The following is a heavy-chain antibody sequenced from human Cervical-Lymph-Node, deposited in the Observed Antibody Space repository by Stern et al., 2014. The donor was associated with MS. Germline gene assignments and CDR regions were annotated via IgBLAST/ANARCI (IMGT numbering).Heavy chain of an antibody. CDR2: IYPYASDT. Sequence: EVQLVESGAEVKKPGESLKISCKLSGYSFTIYYIACVRQMPGNGLEWMGVIYPYASDTTYSPSFQGQVTISADKSITTAYLQWSSLRASDTAMYYCARHVQGFDYWGQGTLVTVSS. CDR3: ARHVQGFDY. CDR1: GYSFTIYY. J-gene: IGHJ4*02. V-gene: IGHV5-51*01.